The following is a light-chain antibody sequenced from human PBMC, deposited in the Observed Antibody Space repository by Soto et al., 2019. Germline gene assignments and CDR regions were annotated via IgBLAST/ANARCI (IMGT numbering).Light chain of an antibody. CDR3: QQLNSYVG. J-gene: IGKJ5*01. Sequence: DIQLTQSPSFLSASVGDRVTITCRASQGISSYLAWYQQKPWKAPKLLIYAASTLQSGVPSRFSGSGSGTEFTLTISSLQPEEFANYYFQQLNSYVGFGQGTRLEIK. CDR2: AAS. V-gene: IGKV1-9*01. CDR1: QGISSY.